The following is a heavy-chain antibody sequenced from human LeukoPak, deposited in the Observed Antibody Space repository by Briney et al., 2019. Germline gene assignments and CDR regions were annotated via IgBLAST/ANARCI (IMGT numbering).Heavy chain of an antibody. CDR3: TSDTVDTAVGFDY. V-gene: IGHV3-74*01. Sequence: PGGSLRLSCAGSGFTFSRHWMHWVRQAPGQGLVWVSRMNSDGSSTSYADSVKGRFIISRDNAKNTLYLQMNSLRAEDTAVYYCTSDTVDTAVGFDYWGQGTLVTVSS. J-gene: IGHJ4*02. CDR1: GFTFSRHW. D-gene: IGHD5-18*01. CDR2: MNSDGSST.